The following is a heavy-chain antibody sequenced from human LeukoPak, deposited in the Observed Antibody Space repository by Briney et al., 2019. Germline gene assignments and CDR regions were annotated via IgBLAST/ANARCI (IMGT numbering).Heavy chain of an antibody. D-gene: IGHD5-24*01. V-gene: IGHV3-74*01. CDR2: INSDGSST. CDR1: GFTFSSYW. Sequence: GGSLRLSCAASGFTFSSYWMHWVRQAPGKGLVWVSRINSDGSSTSYADSVKGRFTISRDNAKNTLYLQMNSLRAEDTAVYYCARMGLEMATALDYWGQGALVTVSS. CDR3: ARMGLEMATALDY. J-gene: IGHJ4*02.